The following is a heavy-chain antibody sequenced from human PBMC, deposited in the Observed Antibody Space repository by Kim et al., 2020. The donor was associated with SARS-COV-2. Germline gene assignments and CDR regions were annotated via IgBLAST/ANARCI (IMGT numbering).Heavy chain of an antibody. Sequence: VKGRFTIPRDNSKNTLYLQMNSLRAEDTAVYYCARDQDDYVWGSYRYFDYWGQGTLVTVSS. V-gene: IGHV3-30*01. D-gene: IGHD3-16*02. CDR3: ARDQDDYVWGSYRYFDY. J-gene: IGHJ4*02.